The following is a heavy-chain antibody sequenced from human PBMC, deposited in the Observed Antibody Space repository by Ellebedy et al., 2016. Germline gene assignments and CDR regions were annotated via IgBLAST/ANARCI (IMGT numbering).Heavy chain of an antibody. CDR3: AKGRPISNYPFRYYYYYYMDL. CDR2: IGGSDSST. V-gene: IGHV3-23*01. J-gene: IGHJ6*03. D-gene: IGHD4-11*01. CDR1: GFTLSSYA. Sequence: GGSLRLXCPASGFTLSSYAMSWVRQAPGKGLEWVSAIGGSDSSTYYADSVKGRFTISRDNSKNTVYLQMNSLRAEDTAVYYCAKGRPISNYPFRYYYYYYMDLWGKGTTVTVSS.